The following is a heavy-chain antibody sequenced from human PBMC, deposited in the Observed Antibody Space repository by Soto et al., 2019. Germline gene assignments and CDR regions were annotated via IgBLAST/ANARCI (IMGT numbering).Heavy chain of an antibody. CDR3: ARDYYGSGRFSRYGMDV. CDR1: GYTFTSYY. D-gene: IGHD3-10*01. CDR2: INPSGGST. V-gene: IGHV1-46*01. J-gene: IGHJ6*02. Sequence: ASVNVSCKASGYTFTSYYMHWVRQAPGQGLEWMGIINPSGGSTSYAQKFQGRVTMTRDTSTSTVYMELSSLRSEDTAVYYCARDYYGSGRFSRYGMDVWGQGTTVTVSS.